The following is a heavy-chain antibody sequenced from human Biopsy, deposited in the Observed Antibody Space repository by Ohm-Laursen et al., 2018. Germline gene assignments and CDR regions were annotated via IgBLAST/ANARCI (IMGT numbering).Heavy chain of an antibody. V-gene: IGHV3-9*01. J-gene: IGHJ6*02. D-gene: IGHD3-10*01. Sequence: SLRLSCAASGFNFNHYAMQWVRQVPGKGLEWVSSISWSNDNIHYADSVKGRFTISRDNAKNSLYLQMNSRRAEDTAFYYYAKVRKGFGESGSQYNSDMDVWGQGTTVTVSS. CDR3: AKVRKGFGESGSQYNSDMDV. CDR2: ISWSNDNI. CDR1: GFNFNHYA.